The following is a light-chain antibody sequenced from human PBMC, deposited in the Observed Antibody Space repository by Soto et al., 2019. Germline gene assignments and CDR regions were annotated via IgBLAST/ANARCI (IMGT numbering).Light chain of an antibody. CDR3: QQYTSYPVT. CDR1: QSISSW. J-gene: IGKJ2*01. V-gene: IGKV1-5*03. CDR2: KAS. Sequence: DIQMTQSPSTLSASVGDRVTITCRASQSISSWLAWYQQKPGKAPKLLIYKASSLESGVPSRFSGSGSGTEFTLTISSLQPDDFATYYCQQYTSYPVTFRQGTKLEIK.